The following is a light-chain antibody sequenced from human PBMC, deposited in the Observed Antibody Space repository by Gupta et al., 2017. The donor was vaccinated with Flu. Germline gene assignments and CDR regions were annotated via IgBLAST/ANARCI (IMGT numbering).Light chain of an antibody. V-gene: IGKV2-28*01. CDR3: MQSLQSPRT. CDR2: LGS. J-gene: IGKJ1*01. CDR1: RSRLHMNGNNY. Sequence: VTPWAPASISCSAIRSRLHMNGNNYLVWYLQKPGQSPQLLIYLGSSSAYGVTYRFSGSGSGTDFTLKISRGEAEDVGVYYCMQSLQSPRTFGQGTKVEIK.